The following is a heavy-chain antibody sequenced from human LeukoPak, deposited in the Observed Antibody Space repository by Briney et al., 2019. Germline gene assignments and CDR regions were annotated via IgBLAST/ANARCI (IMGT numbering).Heavy chain of an antibody. CDR2: ISGSGEST. D-gene: IGHD1-26*01. CDR3: AKDVGGTNFHYMDV. CDR1: GFSFSSFA. V-gene: IGHV3-23*01. Sequence: GGSLRLSCTASGFSFSSFAMSWVRQAPGKGLEWVSAISGSGESTYYEDSVKGRFTISRDNSKNTVDVQMNSLRAEDTAVYYCAKDVGGTNFHYMDVWGKGTTVIVSS. J-gene: IGHJ6*03.